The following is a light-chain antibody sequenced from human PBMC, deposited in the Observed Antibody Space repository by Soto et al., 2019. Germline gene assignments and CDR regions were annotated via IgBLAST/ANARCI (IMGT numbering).Light chain of an antibody. V-gene: IGKV3-20*01. Sequence: EVVLTQSPGILPLSPGERATLSCRASEGVSSGYLAWYQQKPGQAPRLLIYGASRRATGIPDRFSGSGSGTDFTLTISRLDLVVFAVYHCQQYGGSPLTFGQGTNV. CDR3: QQYGGSPLT. CDR1: EGVSSGY. CDR2: GAS. J-gene: IGKJ1*01.